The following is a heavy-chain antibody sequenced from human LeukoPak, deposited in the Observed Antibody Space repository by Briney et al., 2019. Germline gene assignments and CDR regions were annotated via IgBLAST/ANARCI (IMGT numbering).Heavy chain of an antibody. Sequence: SETLSLTCTVSGGSISSYYWSWIRQPPGKGLEWIGYIYYSGSTNYNPSLKSRVTISVDTSKNQFSLKLSSVTAADTAVYYCARGNGYYGSGTNWSAPWGKETLVTVSS. V-gene: IGHV4-59*08. D-gene: IGHD3-10*01. CDR1: GGSISSYY. J-gene: IGHJ5*02. CDR3: ARGNGYYGSGTNWSAP. CDR2: IYYSGST.